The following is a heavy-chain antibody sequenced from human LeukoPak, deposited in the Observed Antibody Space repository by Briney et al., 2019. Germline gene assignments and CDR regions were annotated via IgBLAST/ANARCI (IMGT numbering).Heavy chain of an antibody. J-gene: IGHJ4*02. D-gene: IGHD3-22*01. CDR1: GGSISGYY. V-gene: IGHV4-59*08. Sequence: PSETLSLTCTVSGGSISGYYWTWIRQPPGKGLEWIGFIYYSGYTNYNPSFMSRVTISIDTSKNQFSLKLSSVTAADTAVYYCARLSYDGSGKRPDYWGQGTLVTLSS. CDR2: IYYSGYT. CDR3: ARLSYDGSGKRPDY.